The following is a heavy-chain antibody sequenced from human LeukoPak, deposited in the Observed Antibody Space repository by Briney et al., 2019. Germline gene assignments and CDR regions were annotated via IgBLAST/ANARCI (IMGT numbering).Heavy chain of an antibody. CDR3: ATGSSSHHYYDSSGYYFDY. Sequence: SVKVFCKASGGTFSSYAISWVRQAPGQGLEWMGGIIPIFGTANYAQKFQGRVTITTDESTSTAYMELSSLRSEDTAVYYCATGSSSHHYYDSSGYYFDYWGQGTLVTVSS. J-gene: IGHJ4*02. CDR2: IIPIFGTA. V-gene: IGHV1-69*05. D-gene: IGHD3-22*01. CDR1: GGTFSSYA.